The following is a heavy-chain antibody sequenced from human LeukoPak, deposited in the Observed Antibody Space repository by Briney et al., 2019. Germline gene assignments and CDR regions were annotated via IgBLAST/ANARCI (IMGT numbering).Heavy chain of an antibody. V-gene: IGHV4-34*01. J-gene: IGHJ4*02. D-gene: IGHD5-12*01. CDR1: GGSFSGYY. Sequence: PSETLSLTCAVYGGSFSGYYWSWIRQPPGKGLEWIGYIYHSGSGSTYYNPSLKSRVTISIDKSKNQFSLKLNSVTAADTAVYYCARVGHLGYSGYAYFRYWGQGTLVTVSS. CDR2: IYHSGSGST. CDR3: ARVGHLGYSGYAYFRY.